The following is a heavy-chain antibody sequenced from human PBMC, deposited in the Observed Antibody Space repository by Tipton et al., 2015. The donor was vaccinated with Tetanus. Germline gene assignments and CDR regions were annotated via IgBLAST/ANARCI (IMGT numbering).Heavy chain of an antibody. CDR3: AKRGQQWVVSSYFDS. Sequence: QLVQSGGGLVQPGGSLRLSCAASGFTFSSYWMSWVRQAPGKGLEWVANIKQDGSEKYYADSVKGRFTISRDNAKNSLFLQVNSLRAEDTAVYFCAKRGQQWVVSSYFDSWGQGTLVAVSS. CDR1: GFTFSSYW. J-gene: IGHJ4*02. D-gene: IGHD6-19*01. V-gene: IGHV3-7*01. CDR2: IKQDGSEK.